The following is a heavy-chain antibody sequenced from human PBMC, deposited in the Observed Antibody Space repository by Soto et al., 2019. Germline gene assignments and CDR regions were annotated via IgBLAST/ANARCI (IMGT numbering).Heavy chain of an antibody. Sequence: QVRLVESGGGVVQPGSSLRLSCAASGFTFISHGMHWVRQAPGKGLEWVALISFDGRDKYCADSVKGRFTISRDNSKNTIYLQVSSLRPEDTAVYYCAKDQGRIYNPFDYWGQGTLVTVSS. V-gene: IGHV3-30*18. CDR2: ISFDGRDK. D-gene: IGHD1-1*01. J-gene: IGHJ4*02. CDR1: GFTFISHG. CDR3: AKDQGRIYNPFDY.